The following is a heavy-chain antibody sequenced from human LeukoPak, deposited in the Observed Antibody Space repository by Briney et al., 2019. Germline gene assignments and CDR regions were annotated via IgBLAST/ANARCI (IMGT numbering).Heavy chain of an antibody. CDR3: AREGIAAAGTPTLGY. D-gene: IGHD6-13*01. Sequence: GASVKVSCKASVYTFTGYYMHWVRQAPGQGLEWMGWINPNSGGTNYAQKFQGRVTMTRDTSISTAYMELSRLRSDDTAVYYCAREGIAAAGTPTLGYWGQGTLVTVSS. CDR2: INPNSGGT. CDR1: VYTFTGYY. J-gene: IGHJ4*02. V-gene: IGHV1-2*02.